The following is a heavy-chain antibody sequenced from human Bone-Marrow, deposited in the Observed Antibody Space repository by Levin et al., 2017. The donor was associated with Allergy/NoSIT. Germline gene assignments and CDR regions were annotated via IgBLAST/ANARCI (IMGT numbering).Heavy chain of an antibody. V-gene: IGHV1-18*01. J-gene: IGHJ6*02. D-gene: IGHD3-22*01. CDR3: ARDRNTMIVVVITTDYYYGMDV. CDR2: ISAYNGNT. CDR1: GYTFTSYG. Sequence: ASVKVSCKASGYTFTSYGISWVRQAPGQGLEWMGWISAYNGNTNYAQKLQGRVTMTTDTSTSTAYMELRSLRSDDTAVYYCARDRNTMIVVVITTDYYYGMDVWGQGTTVTVSS.